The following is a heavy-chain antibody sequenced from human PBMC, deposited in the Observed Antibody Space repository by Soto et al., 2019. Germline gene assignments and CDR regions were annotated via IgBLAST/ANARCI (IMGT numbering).Heavy chain of an antibody. CDR3: ARGGLEPLTFDS. CDR2: IYYSGST. V-gene: IGHV4-30-4*08. J-gene: IGHJ4*02. Sequence: SETLSLTCSVSGGSISSGGYYCTWIRQHPGKGLEWIGYIYYSGSTYYNPSLKTRVTIFLDRSNNQFSLELSSVTAADTALYYCARGGLEPLTFDSWGQGTLVTVSS. D-gene: IGHD1-1*01. CDR1: GGSISSGGYY.